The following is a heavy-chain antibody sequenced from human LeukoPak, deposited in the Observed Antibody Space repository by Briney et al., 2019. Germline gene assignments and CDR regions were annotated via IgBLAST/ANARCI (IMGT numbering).Heavy chain of an antibody. CDR2: IYYSGST. J-gene: IGHJ5*02. V-gene: IGHV4-39*01. Sequence: SETLSLTCTVSGGSIGSSSYYWGWIRQPPGKGLEWIGSIYYSGSTYYNPSLKSRVTISVDTSKNQFSLKLSSVTAADTAVYYCARGQLMSARFDPWGQGTLVTVSS. CDR1: GGSIGSSSYY. CDR3: ARGQLMSARFDP. D-gene: IGHD1-1*01.